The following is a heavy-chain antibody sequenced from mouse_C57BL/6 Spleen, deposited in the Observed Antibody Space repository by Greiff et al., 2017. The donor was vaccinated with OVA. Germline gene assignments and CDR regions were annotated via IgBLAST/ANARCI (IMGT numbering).Heavy chain of an antibody. Sequence: VQLQQPGAELVKPGASVKLSCKASGYTFTSYWTHWVKQRPGQGLEWIGMIHPNSGSTNYNEKFKSKATLTVDKSSSTAYMQLSSLTSEDSAVYYCAREGDYGNYAYFDYWGQGTTLTVSS. D-gene: IGHD2-1*01. V-gene: IGHV1-64*01. J-gene: IGHJ2*01. CDR3: AREGDYGNYAYFDY. CDR1: GYTFTSYW. CDR2: IHPNSGST.